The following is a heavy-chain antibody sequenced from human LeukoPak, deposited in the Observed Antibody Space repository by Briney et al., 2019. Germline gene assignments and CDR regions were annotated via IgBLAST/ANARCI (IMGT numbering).Heavy chain of an antibody. CDR2: IIPIFGTA. Sequence: SVKVSCKASGYTFTSYDINWVRQATGQGLEWMGGIIPIFGTANYAQKFQGRVTITADESTSTAYMELSSLRSEDTAVYYCATRGDGRAFDIWGQGTMVTVSS. CDR3: ATRGDGRAFDI. V-gene: IGHV1-69*13. D-gene: IGHD1-26*01. J-gene: IGHJ3*02. CDR1: GYTFTSYD.